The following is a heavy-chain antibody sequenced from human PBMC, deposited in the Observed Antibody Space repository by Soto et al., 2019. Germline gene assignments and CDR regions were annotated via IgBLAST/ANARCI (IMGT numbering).Heavy chain of an antibody. CDR1: GGSISSGGSS. J-gene: IGHJ4*02. V-gene: IGHV4-30-2*01. CDR2: IYHSGST. D-gene: IGHD6-19*01. Sequence: QLQLQESGSGLVKPSQTLSLTCAVSGGSISSGGSSWSWIRQPPGKGLEWIGYIYHSGSTYYNPSLKRRVTISVDRSTNQFSLQLRSVTAADTAVYYCARAGDSSGPVALGYWGQGTLVTVSS. CDR3: ARAGDSSGPVALGY.